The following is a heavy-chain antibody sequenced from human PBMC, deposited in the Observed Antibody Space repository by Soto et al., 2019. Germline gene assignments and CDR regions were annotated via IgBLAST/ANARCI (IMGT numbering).Heavy chain of an antibody. CDR1: GFTFSSYG. J-gene: IGHJ4*02. CDR3: ATDQGIY. CDR2: IWYDGSDK. Sequence: GGSLRLSCAASGFTFSSYGMHWVRQAPGKGLEWVSVIWYDGSDKYYADSVKGRFTISRDNSKNTLYLQMNGLRAEDTAVYYCATDQGIYWGQGTLVTVSS. D-gene: IGHD6-13*01. V-gene: IGHV3-33*01.